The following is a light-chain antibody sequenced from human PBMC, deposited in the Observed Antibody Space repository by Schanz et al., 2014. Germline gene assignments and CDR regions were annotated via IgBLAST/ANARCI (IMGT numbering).Light chain of an antibody. J-gene: IGLJ1*01. Sequence: QSALTQPRSMSGSPGQSVTISCTGTSGDVGEYNYVSWFQQYPGKAPKLMIYDVSTRPLGVPDRFSGSKSGNTASLTVSGLQAEDEADYYCSSYGGNLGVFGTGTKLTVL. CDR3: SSYGGNLGV. V-gene: IGLV2-11*01. CDR1: SGDVGEYNY. CDR2: DVS.